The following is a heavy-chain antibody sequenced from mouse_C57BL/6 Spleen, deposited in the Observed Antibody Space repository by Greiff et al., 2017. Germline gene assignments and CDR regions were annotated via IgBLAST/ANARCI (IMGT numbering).Heavy chain of an antibody. CDR1: GYSITSGYY. CDR3: ARGDYSSFDY. CDR2: ISYDGSN. D-gene: IGHD2-5*01. J-gene: IGHJ2*01. Sequence: ESGPGLVKPSQSLSLTCSVTGYSITSGYYWNWIRQFPGNKLEWMGYISYDGSNNYNPSLKNRISITRDTSKNQFCLKLNSVTTEDTATYYCARGDYSSFDYWGQGTTLTVSS. V-gene: IGHV3-6*01.